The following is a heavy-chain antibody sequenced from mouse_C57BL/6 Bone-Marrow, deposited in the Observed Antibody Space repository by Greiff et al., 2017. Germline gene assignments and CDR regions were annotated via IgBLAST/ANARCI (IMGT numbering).Heavy chain of an antibody. J-gene: IGHJ3*01. CDR1: GYTFTSYW. V-gene: IGHV1-69*01. CDR2: IDPTDSYT. Sequence: VQLQESGAELVMPGASVKLSCKASGYTFTSYWMHWVKQRPGQGLAWIGEIDPTDSYTTYNQKFKGKSTLTVDKSACTAYMQLSILTSGDSAFYYCARSWFAYWGQGTLVTVAA. CDR3: ARSWFAY.